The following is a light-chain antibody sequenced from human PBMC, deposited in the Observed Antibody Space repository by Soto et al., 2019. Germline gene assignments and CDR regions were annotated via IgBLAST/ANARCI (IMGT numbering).Light chain of an antibody. Sequence: QSVLTQPPSVSGAPGQRVTISCTGSSSNIGAGYDVHWYQQLPGTAPKLLIYGNSNRPSGVPDRFSGSKSGTSASLAITGLQAEEEADYYCQSYDRSLRVSVFGGGTKVTVL. J-gene: IGLJ2*01. CDR3: QSYDRSLRVSV. CDR2: GNS. CDR1: SSNIGAGYD. V-gene: IGLV1-40*01.